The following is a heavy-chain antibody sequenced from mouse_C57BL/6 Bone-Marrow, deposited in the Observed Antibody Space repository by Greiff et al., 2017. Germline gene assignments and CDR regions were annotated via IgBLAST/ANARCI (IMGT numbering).Heavy chain of an antibody. CDR2: INPNNGGT. CDR1: GYTFTDYY. CDR3: AREEAYYGSSYWYFDV. J-gene: IGHJ1*03. Sequence: EVQLQQSGAELMKPGASVKISCKASGYTFTDYYMNWVKQSHGKSLEWIGDINPNNGGTSYNQKFKGKATLTVDKSSSTAYMELRSLTSEDSAVYYCAREEAYYGSSYWYFDVWGTGTTVTVSS. D-gene: IGHD1-1*01. V-gene: IGHV1-26*01.